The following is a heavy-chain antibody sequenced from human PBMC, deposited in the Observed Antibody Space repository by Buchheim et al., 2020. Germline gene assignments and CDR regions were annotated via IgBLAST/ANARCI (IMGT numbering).Heavy chain of an antibody. J-gene: IGHJ6*02. CDR3: VEGLEIAVPGDTYYYYYYGMDV. Sequence: EVQLLESGGGLVQPGGSLRLSCAASGFTFSTYAMTWVRQAPGKGLEWVSSISPFGGSTYYADSVRGRFTISRDNSKNTLYIQMNSLRAEDTAVYYCVEGLEIAVPGDTYYYYYYGMDVWGQGTT. CDR1: GFTFSTYA. D-gene: IGHD6-19*01. CDR2: ISPFGGST. V-gene: IGHV3-23*01.